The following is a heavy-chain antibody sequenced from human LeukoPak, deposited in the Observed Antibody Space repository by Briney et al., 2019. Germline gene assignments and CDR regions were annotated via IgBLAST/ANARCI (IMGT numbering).Heavy chain of an antibody. CDR2: ISAYNGNT. D-gene: IGHD3-9*01. CDR3: VLKYYDILTGHDLNFDY. CDR1: GYTFTSYG. J-gene: IGHJ4*02. V-gene: IGHV1-18*01. Sequence: ASVKVSCKASGYTFTSYGISWVRQAPGQGLEWMGWISAYNGNTNYAQKLQGRVTMTTDTSTSTAYMELRSLRSDDTAVYYCVLKYYDILTGHDLNFDYWGQGTLVTVSS.